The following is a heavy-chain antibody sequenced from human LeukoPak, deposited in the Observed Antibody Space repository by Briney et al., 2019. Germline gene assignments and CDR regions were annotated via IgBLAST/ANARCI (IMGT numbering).Heavy chain of an antibody. D-gene: IGHD3-16*01. CDR2: IYSDNT. Sequence: GGSLRLSCTVSGFTVSSNSMSWVRQAPGKGLEWVSFIYSDNTHYSDSVMGRFTITRDNSKNTLYLQMNSLRADDTDVYYCARRAGAYPHPYDYWGQGTLVTVSS. CDR1: GFTVSSNS. CDR3: ARRAGAYPHPYDY. J-gene: IGHJ4*02. V-gene: IGHV3-53*01.